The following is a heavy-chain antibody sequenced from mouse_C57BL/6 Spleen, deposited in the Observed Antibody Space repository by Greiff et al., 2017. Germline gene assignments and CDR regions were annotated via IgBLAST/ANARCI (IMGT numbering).Heavy chain of an antibody. J-gene: IGHJ2*01. Sequence: VQLQQSGAELVRPGASVKLSCTASGFNIKDDYMHWVKQRPEQGLEWIGWIDPENGDTEYASKFQGKATITADTSSNTAYLQLSSLTSEDTAVYYCTLYYYFDYWGQGTTLTVSS. V-gene: IGHV14-4*01. CDR3: TLYYYFDY. CDR1: GFNIKDDY. CDR2: IDPENGDT. D-gene: IGHD2-1*01.